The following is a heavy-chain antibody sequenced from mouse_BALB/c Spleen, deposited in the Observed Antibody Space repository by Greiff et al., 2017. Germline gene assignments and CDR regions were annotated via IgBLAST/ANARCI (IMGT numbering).Heavy chain of an antibody. J-gene: IGHJ4*01. CDR3: ARSYGNHAMDY. CDR1: GYTFTSYT. CDR2: INPSSGYT. D-gene: IGHD2-10*02. Sequence: VQLQESAAELARPGASVKMSCKASGYTFTSYTMHWVKQRPGQGLEWIGYINPSSGYTEYNQKFKDKTTLTADKSSSTAYMQLSSLTSEDSAVYYCARSYGNHAMDYWGQGTSVTVSS. V-gene: IGHV1-4*02.